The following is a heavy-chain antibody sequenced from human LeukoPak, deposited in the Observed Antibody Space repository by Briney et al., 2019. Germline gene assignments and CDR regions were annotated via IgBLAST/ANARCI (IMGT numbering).Heavy chain of an antibody. CDR1: RFTFSNYW. V-gene: IGHV3-7*01. J-gene: IGHJ4*02. D-gene: IGHD3-9*01. CDR2: INQDGSEK. CDR3: ARGKVDFAF. Sequence: PGGSLRLSCADSRFTFSNYWMSWVRQAPGKGLEWVANINQDGSEKYYVDSVKGRFTISRDNAKNSLYPQMNSLTAANTAVYYCARGKVDFAFWGQGTLVTVSS.